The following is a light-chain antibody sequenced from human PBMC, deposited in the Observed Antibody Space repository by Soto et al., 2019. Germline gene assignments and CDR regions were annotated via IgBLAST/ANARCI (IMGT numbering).Light chain of an antibody. V-gene: IGKV3-20*01. Sequence: EIVVTQSPCTLSLSPGERASLSCRASQSVSSSYLAWYQQKPGQAPRFLIYGASTRANGIPDRFSGSGSGTDFTLTISRLEPEDFAVYYCQQYGSSPRTFGQGTKVDIK. J-gene: IGKJ1*01. CDR3: QQYGSSPRT. CDR2: GAS. CDR1: QSVSSSY.